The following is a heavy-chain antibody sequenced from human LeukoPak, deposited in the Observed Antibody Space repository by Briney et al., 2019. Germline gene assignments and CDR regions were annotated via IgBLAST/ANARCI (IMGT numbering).Heavy chain of an antibody. V-gene: IGHV1-18*04. CDR3: ARDCSTSCCPPFNY. J-gene: IGHJ4*02. Sequence: ASVKVSCKASGYTFTNYGITWVRQAPGQGLDWMGWVSAYNGDTNYAQRFQGRVTMTTDASTSTAYMELRSLSSDDTAVYYCARDCSTSCCPPFNYWGQGTLVTVSS. CDR2: VSAYNGDT. CDR1: GYTFTNYG. D-gene: IGHD2-2*01.